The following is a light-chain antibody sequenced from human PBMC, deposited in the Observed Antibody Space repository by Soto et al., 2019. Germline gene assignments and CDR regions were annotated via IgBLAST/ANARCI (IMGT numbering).Light chain of an antibody. CDR1: SSDVGGYNY. CDR2: DVS. V-gene: IGLV2-14*01. J-gene: IGLJ1*01. CDR3: SSYTSSSTLLYV. Sequence: QSALTQPASVSGSPGQSITISCTGTSSDVGGYNYVSWYQQHPGKAPKLMIYDVSNRTSGVSNRFSGSKSGNTASLTISGLQAEDEADYYCSSYTSSSTLLYVFRTGTKLTVL.